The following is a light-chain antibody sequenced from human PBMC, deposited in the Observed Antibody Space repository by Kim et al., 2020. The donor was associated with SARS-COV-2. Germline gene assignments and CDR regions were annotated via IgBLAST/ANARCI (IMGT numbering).Light chain of an antibody. Sequence: GDGVTITCRASQSINIWLAWYQQKPGKAPNLLIYDASNLESGVPSRFSGSGSGTQFTLTINSLQPDDFATYYCQEYKSDSWTFGQGTKVDI. CDR2: DAS. CDR3: QEYKSDSWT. J-gene: IGKJ1*01. CDR1: QSINIW. V-gene: IGKV1-5*01.